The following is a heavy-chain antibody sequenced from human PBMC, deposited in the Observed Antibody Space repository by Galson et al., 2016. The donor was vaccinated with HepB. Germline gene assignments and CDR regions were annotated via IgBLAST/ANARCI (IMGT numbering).Heavy chain of an antibody. D-gene: IGHD6-19*01. Sequence: SLRLSCAASGFTFSSSWMNWVRQTPGKGLEWVANINPDGSEKRYVESVRGRFTISRDNAENSLYLQMNSLTAEDTAVCFCAGWGASGNFWGQGILVTVSS. V-gene: IGHV3-7*03. CDR2: INPDGSEK. J-gene: IGHJ4*02. CDR1: GFTFSSSW. CDR3: AGWGASGNF.